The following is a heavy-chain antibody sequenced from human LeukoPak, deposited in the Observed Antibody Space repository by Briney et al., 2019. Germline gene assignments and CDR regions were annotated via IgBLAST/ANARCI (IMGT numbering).Heavy chain of an antibody. CDR1: GYTFTSYG. CDR3: AREDYDILTGYYAYYYYGMDV. CDR2: IIPIFGTA. V-gene: IGHV1-69*13. D-gene: IGHD3-9*01. J-gene: IGHJ6*02. Sequence: SVKVSCKASGYTFTSYGISWVRQAPGQGLEWMGGIIPIFGTANYAQKFQGRVTITADESTSTAYMELSSLRSEDTAVYYCAREDYDILTGYYAYYYYGMDVWGQGTTVTVSS.